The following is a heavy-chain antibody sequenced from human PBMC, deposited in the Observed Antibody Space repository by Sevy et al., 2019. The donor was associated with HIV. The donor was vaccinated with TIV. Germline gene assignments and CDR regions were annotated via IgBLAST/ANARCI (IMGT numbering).Heavy chain of an antibody. CDR3: AKVPAGGTTLYYYYYMDV. CDR2: IRYDGSNK. D-gene: IGHD1-7*01. V-gene: IGHV3-30*02. J-gene: IGHJ6*03. Sequence: GGSLRLSCAASGFTFSSYGMHWVRQAPGKGLEWVAFIRYDGSNKYYADSVKGRFTISRDNSKNTLYLQMNSLRAEDTAVYYSAKVPAGGTTLYYYYYMDVWGKGTTVTVS. CDR1: GFTFSSYG.